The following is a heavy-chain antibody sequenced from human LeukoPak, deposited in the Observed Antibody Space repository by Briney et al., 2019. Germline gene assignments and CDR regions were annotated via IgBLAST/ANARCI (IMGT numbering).Heavy chain of an antibody. D-gene: IGHD2/OR15-2a*01. CDR1: GYTFSSYG. CDR3: ARDHLIVHAQYIDY. V-gene: IGHV1-18*01. Sequence: ASVKVSCKASGYTFSSYGISWVRKAPGQGLEWMGWISGYNGNTNYAQRLQGRVTMTTDTSTSTAYMELRSLRSDDTAVYYCARDHLIVHAQYIDYWGQGTLVTVSS. CDR2: ISGYNGNT. J-gene: IGHJ4*02.